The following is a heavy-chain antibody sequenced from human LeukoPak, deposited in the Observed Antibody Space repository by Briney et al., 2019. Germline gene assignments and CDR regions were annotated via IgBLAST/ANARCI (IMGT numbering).Heavy chain of an antibody. Sequence: SETLSLTCAVYGGSFSGYYWSWIRQPPGKGLKWSGEINHSGSTNYNPSLKSRVTISVDTSKNQFSLKLGSVPAADTAVYYCARLSRSSGGYYYGNIDYWGQGTLVTVSS. CDR3: ARLSRSSGGYYYGNIDY. V-gene: IGHV4-34*01. CDR2: INHSGST. CDR1: GGSFSGYY. D-gene: IGHD3-22*01. J-gene: IGHJ4*02.